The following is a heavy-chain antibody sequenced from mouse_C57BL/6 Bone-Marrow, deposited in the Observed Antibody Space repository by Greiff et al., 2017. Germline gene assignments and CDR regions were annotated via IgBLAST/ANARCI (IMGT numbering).Heavy chain of an antibody. D-gene: IGHD4-1*01. CDR3: ARSNWDFDY. Sequence: VHVKQSGPELVKPGASVKIPCKASGYTFTDYNMDWVKQSHGKSLEWIGDINPNNGGTIYNQKFKGKATLTVDKSSSTAYMELRSLTSEDTAVYYCARSNWDFDYWGQGTTLTVSS. CDR2: INPNNGGT. J-gene: IGHJ2*01. CDR1: GYTFTDYN. V-gene: IGHV1-18*01.